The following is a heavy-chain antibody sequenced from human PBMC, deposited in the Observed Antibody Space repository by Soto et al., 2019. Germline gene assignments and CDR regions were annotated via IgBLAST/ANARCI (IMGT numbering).Heavy chain of an antibody. Sequence: SVKVSCKASGYTFTSYGISWVRQAPGQGLEWMGWISAYNGNTNYAQKLQGRVTMTTDTSTSTAYMELRSLRSDDTAVYYCARDRAYYDFWSGYYTPIDAFDIWGQGTMVTVSS. CDR2: ISAYNGNT. J-gene: IGHJ3*02. CDR3: ARDRAYYDFWSGYYTPIDAFDI. D-gene: IGHD3-3*01. V-gene: IGHV1-18*04. CDR1: GYTFTSYG.